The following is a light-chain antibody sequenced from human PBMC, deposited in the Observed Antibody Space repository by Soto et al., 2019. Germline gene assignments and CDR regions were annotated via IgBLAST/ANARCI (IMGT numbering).Light chain of an antibody. Sequence: EIVLTQSPGTLSLSPGERATLSCRASQSVTSTYLAWYQQKPGQPPRLLIYGASSRATGIPDRFSGSGSVTNFTLTISRLAPEDFAVYDCHQYGSSPLTFGQGTNVEIK. CDR2: GAS. CDR1: QSVTSTY. V-gene: IGKV3-20*01. CDR3: HQYGSSPLT. J-gene: IGKJ1*01.